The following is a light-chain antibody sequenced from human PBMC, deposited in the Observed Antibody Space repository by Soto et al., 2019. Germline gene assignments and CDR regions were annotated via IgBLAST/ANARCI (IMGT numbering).Light chain of an antibody. Sequence: EIVLTQSPATLSLSPGERATLSCRASQSVSSYLAWYQQKPGQAPRLLIYDAYNRATGIPASFSGSGSGTDFTLTISNQETEDFQLYYCQQRSNSTLYTFGQATKLEIK. J-gene: IGKJ2*01. CDR2: DAY. CDR1: QSVSSY. V-gene: IGKV3-11*01. CDR3: QQRSNSTLYT.